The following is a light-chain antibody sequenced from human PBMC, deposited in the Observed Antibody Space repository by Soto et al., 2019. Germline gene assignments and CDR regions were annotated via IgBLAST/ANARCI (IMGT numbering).Light chain of an antibody. Sequence: EIVLSQSPATLSLSPGERATLSCRASQSVSSDLAWYQQKRCQAPRLLIYDASNRATGIPARYSGSGSGTDFTLTISSLEPEDFAVYFCQQRSSWPPMYTFGQGTKLEIK. CDR3: QQRSSWPPMYT. CDR1: QSVSSD. CDR2: DAS. J-gene: IGKJ2*01. V-gene: IGKV3-11*01.